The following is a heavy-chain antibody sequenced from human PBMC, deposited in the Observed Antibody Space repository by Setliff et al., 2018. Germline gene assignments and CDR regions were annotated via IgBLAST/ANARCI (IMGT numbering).Heavy chain of an antibody. V-gene: IGHV4-4*08. Sequence: SETLSLTCTVSGDSIRNYHWSWSRQPPGSRLEWIGYIYTTGGTSYNPSLKSRVTMSVDTSKNQFSLKMRSVAAADAALYYCARKDGDMWGQGTMVTVSS. CDR3: ARKDGDM. J-gene: IGHJ3*02. D-gene: IGHD2-15*01. CDR1: GDSIRNYH. CDR2: IYTTGGT.